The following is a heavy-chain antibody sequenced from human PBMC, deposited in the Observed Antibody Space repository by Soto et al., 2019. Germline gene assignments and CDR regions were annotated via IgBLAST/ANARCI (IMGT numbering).Heavy chain of an antibody. CDR3: AKDTYSSSWYF. V-gene: IGHV3-23*01. CDR2: ISKSGGDT. D-gene: IGHD2-2*01. J-gene: IGHJ4*02. CDR1: GFTFTKYA. Sequence: PGGSLRLSCAASGFTFTKYAMTWVRQAPGKGLEWVSSISKSGGDTYYADSVKGRFTISRDNSKNTLYLQMNGLRAEDTALYFCAKDTYSSSWYFWGQGTLVTRLL.